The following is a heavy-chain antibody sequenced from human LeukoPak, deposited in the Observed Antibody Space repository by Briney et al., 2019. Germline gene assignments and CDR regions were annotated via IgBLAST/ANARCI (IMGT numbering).Heavy chain of an antibody. D-gene: IGHD6-13*01. Sequence: SGTLSLTCAVYGGSFSGYCWSWIRQPPGKGLEWIGEINHSGSTNYNPSLKSRVTISVDTSKNQFSLKLSSVTAADTAVYYCARGQPGAAAGTGFRYQLYFDYWGQGTLVTVSS. CDR2: INHSGST. CDR3: ARGQPGAAAGTGFRYQLYFDY. V-gene: IGHV4-34*01. CDR1: GGSFSGYC. J-gene: IGHJ4*02.